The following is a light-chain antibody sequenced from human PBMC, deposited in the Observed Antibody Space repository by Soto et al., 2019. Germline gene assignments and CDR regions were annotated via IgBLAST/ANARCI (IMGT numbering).Light chain of an antibody. CDR3: CSYVGARTYV. J-gene: IGLJ1*01. CDR1: GSDVGNFGP. Sequence: SLLTQPSSVSGSPGQSNTISCTGSGSDVGNFGPVSWYQQHPGQVPKLIIYEGNRRPSGVSSRFSGYKSGNTASLTISGLQAEDEADYYCCSYVGARTYVFGTGTTVTV. V-gene: IGLV2-23*01. CDR2: EGN.